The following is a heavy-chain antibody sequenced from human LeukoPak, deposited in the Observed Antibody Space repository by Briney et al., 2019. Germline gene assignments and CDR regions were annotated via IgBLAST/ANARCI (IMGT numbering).Heavy chain of an antibody. V-gene: IGHV3-7*02. J-gene: IGHJ3*02. Sequence: PGGSLRLSCAASGFTFTTYWMSWVRQAPGKGLEWVANIKQDGSEIYYVDSVKGRFTISRDNAKNSLYLQMNSLRPEDTAVYYCERSSQGAFDIWGQGTMVTVSS. CDR2: IKQDGSEI. D-gene: IGHD2-15*01. CDR3: ERSSQGAFDI. CDR1: GFTFTTYW.